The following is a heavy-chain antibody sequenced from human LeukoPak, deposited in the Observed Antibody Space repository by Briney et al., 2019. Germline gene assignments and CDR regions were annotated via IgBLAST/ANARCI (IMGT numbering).Heavy chain of an antibody. J-gene: IGHJ4*02. D-gene: IGHD1-14*01. CDR3: AGSRYPEPQDLDY. V-gene: IGHV3-48*03. CDR1: GFTFDIYE. CDR2: ISSSSNVI. Sequence: PGGSLRPSCAASGFTFDIYEMNWVRQAPGKGLEWISFISSSSNVIYYADSVKGRFTISRDNAKNSLYLQMNSLRAEDTAVYYCAGSRYPEPQDLDYWGQGTLVTVSS.